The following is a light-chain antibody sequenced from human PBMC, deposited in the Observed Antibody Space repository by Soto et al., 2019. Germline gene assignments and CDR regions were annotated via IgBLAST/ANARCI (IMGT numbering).Light chain of an antibody. Sequence: EIVMTQSPATLSVSPGERATLSCRASQSVSSNLAWYQQKPGQAPRLLIYGASTRATGIPARFSGSGSGTEFTLTISCLQSEDFATYYCQQYYSYPITFGQGTDWRL. V-gene: IGKV3-15*01. CDR1: QSVSSN. CDR3: QQYYSYPIT. J-gene: IGKJ5*01. CDR2: GAS.